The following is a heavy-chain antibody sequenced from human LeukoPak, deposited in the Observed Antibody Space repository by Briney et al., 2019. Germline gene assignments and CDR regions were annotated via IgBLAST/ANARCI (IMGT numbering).Heavy chain of an antibody. Sequence: GGSLTLSCAASGFTFGSYMMTWVRQAPGRGLELVSTISSNGGSTYYADSVKGRFIISRDNSKNTLYLQMSSLRAEDTAVYYCARYCSGASCYSGVDYWGQGTLVPVSS. CDR3: ARYCSGASCYSGVDY. V-gene: IGHV3-23*01. J-gene: IGHJ4*02. CDR2: ISSNGGST. CDR1: GFTFGSYM. D-gene: IGHD2-15*01.